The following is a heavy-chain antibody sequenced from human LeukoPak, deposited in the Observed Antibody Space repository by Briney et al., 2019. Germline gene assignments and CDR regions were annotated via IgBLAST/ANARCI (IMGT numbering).Heavy chain of an antibody. CDR3: ARDIVVVPAAMRGWFDP. V-gene: IGHV4-38-2*02. J-gene: IGHJ5*02. Sequence: SETLSLTCAVSGYSISSGYYWGWIRQPPGQGLEWIGSIYHSGSTYYNPSLKSRVTISVDTSKNQFSLKLSSVTAADTAVYYCARDIVVVPAAMRGWFDPWGQGTLVTVSS. CDR1: GYSISSGYY. CDR2: IYHSGST. D-gene: IGHD2-2*01.